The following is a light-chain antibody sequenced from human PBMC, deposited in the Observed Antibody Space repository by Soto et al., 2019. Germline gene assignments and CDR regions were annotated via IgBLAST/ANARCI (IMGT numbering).Light chain of an antibody. CDR1: SSDVGSYNL. Sequence: QSVLTQPASVSGSPGQSITISCTGTSSDVGSYNLVSWYQQHPGKAPKLMIYEGIKRPSGVSNPFSGSKSVNTASLTISGLQAEDAADYYCSSYAGSSTYVFGTGTKLTVL. CDR3: SSYAGSSTYV. CDR2: EGI. V-gene: IGLV2-23*01. J-gene: IGLJ1*01.